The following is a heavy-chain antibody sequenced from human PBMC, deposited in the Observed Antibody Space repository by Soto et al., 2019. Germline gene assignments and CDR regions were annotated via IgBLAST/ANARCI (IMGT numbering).Heavy chain of an antibody. CDR3: AHSYSSAWRARCFDP. D-gene: IGHD6-19*01. V-gene: IGHV2-5*02. J-gene: IGHJ5*02. Sequence: KESGPTLVKPTQTLTLTCTFSGFSLTTRGGGVGWIRQPPGKALEWLALIYWDDDKRYSPFLKSRLTITKDTSKNQVVLTMTNMDPVDTATYYCAHSYSSAWRARCFDPWGQGTLVTVSS. CDR1: GFSLTTRGGG. CDR2: IYWDDDK.